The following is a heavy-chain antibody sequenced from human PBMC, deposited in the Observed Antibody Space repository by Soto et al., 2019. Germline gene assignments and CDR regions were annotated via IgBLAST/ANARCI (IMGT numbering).Heavy chain of an antibody. Sequence: QVQLQESGPGLVKPSGTLSLTCAVSGGSISSTKWWTWVRQPPGKGLEWIAEISHSEGSNSNPSLKSRVAMALDNSKNQFSLRLSSVTAADTAVYYCATQTISSTWDVWGQGTTVTVS. CDR2: ISHSEGS. CDR1: GGSISSTKW. V-gene: IGHV4-4*02. CDR3: ATQTISSTWDV. J-gene: IGHJ6*02.